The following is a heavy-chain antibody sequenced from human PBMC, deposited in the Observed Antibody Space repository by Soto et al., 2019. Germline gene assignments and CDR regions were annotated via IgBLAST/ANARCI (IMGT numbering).Heavy chain of an antibody. D-gene: IGHD5-12*01. CDR2: IYYSGST. V-gene: IGHV4-59*01. CDR1: GGSISSYY. J-gene: IGHJ4*02. CDR3: ARENIVATGTFDY. Sequence: SETLPLTCTVSGGSISSYYWSWIRQPPGKGLEWIGYIYYSGSTNYNPSLKSRVTISVDTSKNQFSLKLSSVTAADTAVYYCARENIVATGTFDYWGQGTLVTVSS.